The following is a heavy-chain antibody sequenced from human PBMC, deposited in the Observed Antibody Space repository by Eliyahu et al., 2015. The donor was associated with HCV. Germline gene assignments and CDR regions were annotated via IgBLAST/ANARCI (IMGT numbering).Heavy chain of an antibody. Sequence: QGQLVESGGGLVKPGGSLRLXCAAXGISXSDXHMAWLRQTXGKGLECLSYMSSSGYNTHYADSVRGRXTISRDNTNNSLYLQMTGLRAEDTAVYYCARAVVGPTLLYYFDSWGQGTLVTVSS. CDR2: MSSSGYNT. CDR3: ARAVVGPTLLYYFDS. V-gene: IGHV3-11*05. CDR1: GISXSDXH. J-gene: IGHJ4*02. D-gene: IGHD1-26*01.